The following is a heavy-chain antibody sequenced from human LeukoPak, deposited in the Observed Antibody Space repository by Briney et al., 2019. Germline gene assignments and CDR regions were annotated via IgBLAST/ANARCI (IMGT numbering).Heavy chain of an antibody. Sequence: GGSLRLSCAASGFTFSSYAMHWVRQAPGKGLEWVAVISYDGSNKYYADSVKGRFTISRDNSKNTLYLQMNSLRAEDTAVYYCAKGVYYDSSGAFGYWGQGTLVTVSS. D-gene: IGHD3-22*01. CDR1: GFTFSSYA. V-gene: IGHV3-30*04. CDR2: ISYDGSNK. CDR3: AKGVYYDSSGAFGY. J-gene: IGHJ4*02.